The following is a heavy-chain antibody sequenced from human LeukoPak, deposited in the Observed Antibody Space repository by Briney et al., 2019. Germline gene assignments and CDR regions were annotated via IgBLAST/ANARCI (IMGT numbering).Heavy chain of an antibody. CDR2: INPRGGSA. D-gene: IGHD3-10*01. Sequence: ASVKVSCKASGYTFTSFYIHWVRQAPGQGLEWMGIINPRGGSASSAQKFQGRVTLTRDTSTSTVYMELSSLRFQDTAVYYCARDYHGSGSLTTFDYWGQGTPVTVSS. J-gene: IGHJ4*02. CDR3: ARDYHGSGSLTTFDY. V-gene: IGHV1-46*01. CDR1: GYTFTSFY.